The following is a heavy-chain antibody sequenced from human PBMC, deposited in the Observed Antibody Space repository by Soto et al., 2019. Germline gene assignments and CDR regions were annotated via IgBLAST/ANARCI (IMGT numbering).Heavy chain of an antibody. CDR1: GYTFTNYG. CDR2: INTYNGNT. CDR3: ARGVGPGSYYNQYSCFAP. V-gene: IGHV1-18*01. Sequence: QVQLVQSGAEVKKPGASVKVSCKASGYTFTNYGISWVRQAPGQGLEWMGWINTYNGNTNHAQKLQGRVTMTTDTSRSTDYREQRGLRSDAKAMYYCARGVGPGSYYNQYSCFAPWGQGTLVTVSS. D-gene: IGHD3-10*01. J-gene: IGHJ5*02.